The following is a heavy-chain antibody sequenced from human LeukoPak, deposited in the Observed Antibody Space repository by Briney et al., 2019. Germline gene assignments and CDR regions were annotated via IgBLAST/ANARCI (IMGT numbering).Heavy chain of an antibody. CDR2: INPNSGGT. J-gene: IGHJ4*02. CDR3: ASRDGYNFDY. V-gene: IGHV1-2*02. D-gene: IGHD5-24*01. Sequence: XWVRQAXGQGLEWMGWINPNSGGTNYAQKFQGRVTMTRDTSISTAYMELSRLRSDDTAVYYCASRDGYNFDYWGQGTLVTVSS.